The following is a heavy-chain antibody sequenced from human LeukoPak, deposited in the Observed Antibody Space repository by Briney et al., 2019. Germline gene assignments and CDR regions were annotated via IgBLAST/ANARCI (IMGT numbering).Heavy chain of an antibody. J-gene: IGHJ6*02. CDR2: ISSSSYI. CDR1: GFTFSSYS. CDR3: ARDKAVASWYYGMDV. D-gene: IGHD6-19*01. V-gene: IGHV3-21*01. Sequence: GGSLRLSCAASGFTFSSYSMNWGRQAPGKGLEWVSSISSSSYIYYADSVEGRFTISRDNAKNSLYLQMNSLRAEDTAVYYCARDKAVASWYYGMDVWGQGTTVTVSS.